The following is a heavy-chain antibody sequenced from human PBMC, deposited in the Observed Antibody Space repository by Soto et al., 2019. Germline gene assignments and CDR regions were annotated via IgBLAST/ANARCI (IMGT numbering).Heavy chain of an antibody. CDR3: AHSENTMIVVAPGAFDI. V-gene: IGHV2-5*02. CDR2: IYWDDDK. CDR1: GFSLSTSGVG. J-gene: IGHJ3*02. D-gene: IGHD3-22*01. Sequence: QITLKESGPTLVKPTQTLTLTCTFSGFSLSTSGVGVGWIRQPPGKALEWLALIYWDDDKRYSPSLKSRLTITNDTSKNRVVLTMTSMDPVDTATYYCAHSENTMIVVAPGAFDIWGQGTMVTVSS.